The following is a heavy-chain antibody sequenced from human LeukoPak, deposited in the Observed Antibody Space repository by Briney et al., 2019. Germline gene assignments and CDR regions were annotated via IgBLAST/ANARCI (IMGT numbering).Heavy chain of an antibody. Sequence: GGSLKLSWAASGFTFSSYSLNWVRKAPGKGLEWVSVIYTGGSTYYADSVKGRFTISRDNSKNTLYLQMNSLRAEDTAVYYCAKEGTYYDFWSGSQYIDYWGQGTLVTVSS. CDR2: IYTGGST. CDR1: GFTFSSYS. J-gene: IGHJ4*02. D-gene: IGHD3-3*01. V-gene: IGHV3-53*01. CDR3: AKEGTYYDFWSGSQYIDY.